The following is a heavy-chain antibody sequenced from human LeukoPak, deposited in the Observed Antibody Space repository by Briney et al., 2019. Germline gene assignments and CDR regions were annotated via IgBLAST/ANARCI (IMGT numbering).Heavy chain of an antibody. D-gene: IGHD5-24*01. CDR2: IYYSGST. J-gene: IGHJ3*02. CDR3: ARHERDASLDHAFDI. CDR1: GASISSYY. V-gene: IGHV4-59*08. Sequence: SETLSLTCTVSGASISSYYWSWIRQPAGKGLEWIGYIYYSGSTSYNPSLKSRVTILVDTSKNQFSLKLSSVTAADTAVYYCARHERDASLDHAFDIWGQGTMVTVSS.